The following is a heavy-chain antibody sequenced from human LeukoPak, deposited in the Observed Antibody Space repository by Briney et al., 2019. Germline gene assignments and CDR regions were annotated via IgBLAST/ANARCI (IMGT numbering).Heavy chain of an antibody. CDR1: GFTFSSYA. Sequence: TGGSLRLSCAASGFTFSSYAMSWVRQAPGKGLEWVSAISGSGGSTYYADSVKGRFTISRDNSKNTLYLQMNSLRAEDTAVYYCASGSRYYFDYWGQGTLVTVSS. CDR3: ASGSRYYFDY. J-gene: IGHJ4*02. CDR2: ISGSGGST. D-gene: IGHD1-26*01. V-gene: IGHV3-23*01.